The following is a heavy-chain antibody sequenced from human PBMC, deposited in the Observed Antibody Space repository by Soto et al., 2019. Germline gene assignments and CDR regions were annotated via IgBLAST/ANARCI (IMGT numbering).Heavy chain of an antibody. CDR3: VLWPPYYFDY. CDR2: ISSSTI. D-gene: IGHD3-10*01. V-gene: IGHV3-48*01. CDR1: GFTFSSYS. Sequence: PGGSLRLSCAASGFTFSSYSMNWVRQAPGKGLEWVSYISSSTIYYADSVKGRFTISRDNAKNSLYLQMNSLRAEDTAVYYCVLWPPYYFDYWGQGTLVTVSS. J-gene: IGHJ4*02.